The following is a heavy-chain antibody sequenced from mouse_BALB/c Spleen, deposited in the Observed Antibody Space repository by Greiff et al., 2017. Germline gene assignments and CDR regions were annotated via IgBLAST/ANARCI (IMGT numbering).Heavy chain of an antibody. CDR1: GFSLTSYG. CDR2: IWSGGST. J-gene: IGHJ4*01. D-gene: IGHD1-1*01. Sequence: VHVKQSGPGLVQPSQSLSITCTVSGFSLTSYGVHWVRQSPGKGLEWLGVIWSGGSTDYNAAFISRLSISKDNSKSQVFVKMNSLQANDTAIYYCARNRGTTVVGAMDYWGQGTSVTVSS. V-gene: IGHV2-2*02. CDR3: ARNRGTTVVGAMDY.